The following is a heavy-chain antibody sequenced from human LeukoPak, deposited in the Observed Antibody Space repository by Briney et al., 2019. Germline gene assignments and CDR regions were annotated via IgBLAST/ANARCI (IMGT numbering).Heavy chain of an antibody. CDR1: GFTFSSYS. J-gene: IGHJ4*02. V-gene: IGHV3-48*02. CDR3: ARLSRYDYVWGSYRSTFDY. Sequence: GGSLRLSCAASGFTFSSYSMNWVRQAPGKGLEWVSYISSSSSTIYYADSVKGRFTISRDNAKNSLYLQMNSLRDEDTAVYYCARLSRYDYVWGSYRSTFDYWGQGTLATVSS. D-gene: IGHD3-16*02. CDR2: ISSSSSTI.